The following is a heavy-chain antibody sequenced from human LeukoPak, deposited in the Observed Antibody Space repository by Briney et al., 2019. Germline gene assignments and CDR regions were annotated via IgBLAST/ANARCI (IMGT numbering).Heavy chain of an antibody. CDR2: IYYSGST. J-gene: IGHJ4*02. D-gene: IGHD3-3*01. CDR1: GGSISSSSYY. V-gene: IGHV4-61*01. CDR3: ARELRDWSGYSYFDY. Sequence: PSETLSLTCTVSGGSISSSSYYWSWIRQPPGKGLEWIGYIYYSGSTNYNPSLKSRVTISVDTSKNQFSLKLSSVTAADTAVYYCARELRDWSGYSYFDYWGQGALVTVSS.